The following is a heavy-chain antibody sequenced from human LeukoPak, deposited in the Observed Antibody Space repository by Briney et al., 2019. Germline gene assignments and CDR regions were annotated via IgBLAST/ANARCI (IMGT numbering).Heavy chain of an antibody. J-gene: IGHJ4*02. CDR1: GGSISSYY. Sequence: SETLSLTCTVSGGSISSYYWSWIRQPPGKGLEWIGYIYYSGSTDSNPSLKSRVTISVDTSRNQISLKLSSVTAADTAVYYCARTYCRGGSCHFDYWGQGTLVTVSS. V-gene: IGHV4-59*08. CDR3: ARTYCRGGSCHFDY. CDR2: IYYSGST. D-gene: IGHD2-15*01.